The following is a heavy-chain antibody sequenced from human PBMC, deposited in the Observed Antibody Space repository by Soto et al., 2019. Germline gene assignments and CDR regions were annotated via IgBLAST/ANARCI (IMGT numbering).Heavy chain of an antibody. CDR3: GSSPILVTETMHEKHFDF. V-gene: IGHV1-69*13. J-gene: IGHJ4*02. CDR2: LIPMFDIT. D-gene: IGHD2-15*01. CDR1: GDTFSNSI. Sequence: SVKVSCKASGDTFSNSIISWVRQAPGQGLEWMGGLIPMFDITHSAQNLQGRLTIIADESTSTAYMELSRLTSEDTALYYCGSSPILVTETMHEKHFDFWGEGTLVTVGS.